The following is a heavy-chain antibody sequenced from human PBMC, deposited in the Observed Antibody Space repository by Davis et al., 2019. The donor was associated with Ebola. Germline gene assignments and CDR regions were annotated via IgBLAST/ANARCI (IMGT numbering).Heavy chain of an antibody. Sequence: SETLSLTCTVSSGSVSSNAYYWGWVRQSPGKGLEWIGSVHHSGTTYQNPSLKSRVTMSVDTSKNQFSLKLNSVTAADTAVYYCARGGASGSYGYFDNWGQGNLVIVSS. D-gene: IGHD3-22*01. V-gene: IGHV4-39*07. CDR1: SGSVSSNAYY. J-gene: IGHJ4*02. CDR3: ARGGASGSYGYFDN. CDR2: VHHSGTT.